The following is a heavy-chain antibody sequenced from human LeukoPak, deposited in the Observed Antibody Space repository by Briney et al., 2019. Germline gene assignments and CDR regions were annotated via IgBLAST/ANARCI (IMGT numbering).Heavy chain of an antibody. CDR3: ARALSWTTESYYYMDV. Sequence: ASVKVSCKASGYTFTRYDINWVRQAAGQRLEWIGWMNPNSGNTGYAQRFQGRVTMTKNTSITTAYMELSSLRSEDTAVYYCARALSWTTESYYYMDVWGKGTTVTVSS. J-gene: IGHJ6*03. V-gene: IGHV1-8*01. CDR2: MNPNSGNT. D-gene: IGHD3/OR15-3a*01. CDR1: GYTFTRYD.